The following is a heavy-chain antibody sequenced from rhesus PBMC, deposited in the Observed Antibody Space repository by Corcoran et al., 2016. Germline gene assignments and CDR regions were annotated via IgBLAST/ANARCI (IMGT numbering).Heavy chain of an antibody. Sequence: QVQLQESGPELVKPSETLSLTCAVSGGATSSYYWRLIRQPPGKGLEWIWDIRSSSGSTTYNPSLKSRVTLSVDTSKSQLSLKLSSVTAADTAVYFCARSAATKHFDYWGQGVLVTVSS. CDR2: IRSSSGST. D-gene: IGHD6-25*01. CDR1: GGATSSYY. V-gene: IGHV4S11*01. CDR3: ARSAATKHFDY. J-gene: IGHJ4*01.